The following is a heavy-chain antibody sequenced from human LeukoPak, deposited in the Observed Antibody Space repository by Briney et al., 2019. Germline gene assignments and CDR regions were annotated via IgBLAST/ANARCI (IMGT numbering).Heavy chain of an antibody. J-gene: IGHJ5*02. V-gene: IGHV1-2*02. CDR3: ASDNVDIVATPIDHNWFDP. CDR2: INPETGGT. CDR1: GYSFTDYY. D-gene: IGHD5-12*01. Sequence: GASVKVSCKASGYSFTDYYMHWVRQAPGQGLEWMGSINPETGGTNYARKFQGRVTMTTDTTISTAYMQLSRLRSDDTAVYYCASDNVDIVATPIDHNWFDPWGQGTLVTVSS.